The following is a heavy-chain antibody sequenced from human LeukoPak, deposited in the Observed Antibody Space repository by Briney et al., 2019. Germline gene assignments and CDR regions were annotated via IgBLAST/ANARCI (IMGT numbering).Heavy chain of an antibody. CDR1: GFTFSSYA. D-gene: IGHD3/OR15-3a*01. CDR2: ISGSGGST. Sequence: GGSLRLPCAASGFTFSSYAMSWVRQAPGKGLEWVSAISGSGGSTYYADSVKGRFTISRDNSKNTLYLQMNSLRAEDTAVYYCAKARGLGLKTLFDYWGQGTLVTVSS. CDR3: AKARGLGLKTLFDY. V-gene: IGHV3-23*01. J-gene: IGHJ4*02.